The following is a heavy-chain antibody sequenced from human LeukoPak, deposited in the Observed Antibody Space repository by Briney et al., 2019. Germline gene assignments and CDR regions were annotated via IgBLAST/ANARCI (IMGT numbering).Heavy chain of an antibody. J-gene: IGHJ4*02. V-gene: IGHV1-69*05. D-gene: IGHD3-22*01. CDR3: ARDTYYYDSSDDY. CDR2: IIPIFGTA. CDR1: GGTFISYA. Sequence: SVKVSCKASGGTFISYAISWVRQAPGQGREGMGRIIPIFGTANYAQKFQGRVTITTDESTSTAYMELSSLRSEDTAVYYCARDTYYYDSSDDYWGQGTLVTVSS.